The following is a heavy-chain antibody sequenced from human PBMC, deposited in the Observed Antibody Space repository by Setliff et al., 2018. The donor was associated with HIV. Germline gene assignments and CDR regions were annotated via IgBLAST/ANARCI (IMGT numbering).Heavy chain of an antibody. Sequence: SETLSLTCTVSGGSISSYYWSWIRQPPGKGLEWIGYIYYSGSTNYNPSLKSRVTISVDTSKNQFSLKLSSVTAADTAVYYCARTGPHSSGYYSHFDYWGQGTLVTVSS. V-gene: IGHV4-59*01. CDR2: IYYSGST. CDR1: GGSISSYY. CDR3: ARTGPHSSGYYSHFDY. J-gene: IGHJ4*02. D-gene: IGHD3-22*01.